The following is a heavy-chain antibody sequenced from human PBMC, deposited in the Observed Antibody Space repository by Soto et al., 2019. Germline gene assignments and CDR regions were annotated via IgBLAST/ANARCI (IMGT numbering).Heavy chain of an antibody. V-gene: IGHV4-34*01. CDR1: GGSFSGYF. D-gene: IGHD2-15*01. CDR2: INHSGST. Sequence: SETLSLTCAVYGGSFSGYFWTWIRQSPGKGLEWIGEINHSGSTNSNPSLKSRVAISVDTSKNQISLKLRSVTAADTAVYYCARGISLIVEVQRDAPDKYYFDPWGQGTLVTVS. CDR3: ARGISLIVEVQRDAPDKYYFDP. J-gene: IGHJ4*02.